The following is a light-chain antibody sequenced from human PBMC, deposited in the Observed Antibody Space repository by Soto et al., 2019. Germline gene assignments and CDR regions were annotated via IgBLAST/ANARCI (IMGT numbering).Light chain of an antibody. V-gene: IGKV3-15*01. CDR2: GAS. CDR1: QSVSSN. J-gene: IGKJ2*01. Sequence: EIVMTQSPATLSVSPGERATLSCRASQSVSSNLAWYQQKPGQAPRLLIYGASTRATGIPARFSGSGSGTEFTLTISSLQFEDFAVYYCQQYNNLYTFGQGTKLEIK. CDR3: QQYNNLYT.